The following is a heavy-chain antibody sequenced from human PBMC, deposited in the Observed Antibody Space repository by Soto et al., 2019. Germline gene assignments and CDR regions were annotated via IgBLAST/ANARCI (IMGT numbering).Heavy chain of an antibody. CDR3: ARDSQLAVAGTEYYYYCGMDV. Sequence: GGSLRLSCAASGFTFSSDGMHWDRQAPGKGLEWVAVISYDGSNKYYAISVKGRFTISRDNSKNTLYLQMNSLRSDDTAVYYCARDSQLAVAGTEYYYYCGMDVWGQGTTVTVSS. J-gene: IGHJ6*02. CDR2: ISYDGSNK. D-gene: IGHD6-13*01. CDR1: GFTFSSDG. V-gene: IGHV3-30*03.